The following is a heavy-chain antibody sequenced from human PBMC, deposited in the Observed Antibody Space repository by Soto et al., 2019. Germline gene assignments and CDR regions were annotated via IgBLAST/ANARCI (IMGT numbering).Heavy chain of an antibody. D-gene: IGHD6-19*01. Sequence: SETLSLTCAVYGGSFSGYYWSWIRQPPGKGLEWIGEINHSGSTNYNPSLKSRVIISVDTSKNQFSLKLSSVTAADTAVYYCARGSRGWRYYYYGMDVWGQGTTVTVSS. CDR3: ARGSRGWRYYYYGMDV. CDR1: GGSFSGYY. CDR2: INHSGST. J-gene: IGHJ6*02. V-gene: IGHV4-34*01.